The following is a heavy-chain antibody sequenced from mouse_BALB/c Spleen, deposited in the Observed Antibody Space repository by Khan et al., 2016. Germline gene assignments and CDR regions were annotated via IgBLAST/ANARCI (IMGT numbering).Heavy chain of an antibody. CDR3: TRGYYGNYDWYFDV. Sequence: QVQLQQSGAELVKPGASVKLSCTASGYTFTSYYMYWVKQRPGQGLEWIGEINPSNGGTNFNEKFKSKATLTVDKSSSTAYMQLSSLTSEDSAVYYCTRGYYGNYDWYFDVWGAGTTVTVSS. J-gene: IGHJ1*01. D-gene: IGHD2-1*01. V-gene: IGHV1S81*02. CDR1: GYTFTSYY. CDR2: INPSNGGT.